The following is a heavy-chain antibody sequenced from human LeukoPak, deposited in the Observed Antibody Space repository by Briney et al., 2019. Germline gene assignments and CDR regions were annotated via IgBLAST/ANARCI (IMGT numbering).Heavy chain of an antibody. V-gene: IGHV3-7*01. CDR3: ARGSMHVYHLYTDY. CDR2: IKQDGSEQ. J-gene: IGHJ4*02. Sequence: PGGSLRLSCAASGFTFSSSWMTWVRQAPGKGLEWVANIKQDGSEQYYVDSVKGRFTISRDNSKNSLFLQMDSLRVEDTAVYYCARGSMHVYHLYTDYWGQGTLVTVSS. CDR1: GFTFSSSW. D-gene: IGHD3-16*01.